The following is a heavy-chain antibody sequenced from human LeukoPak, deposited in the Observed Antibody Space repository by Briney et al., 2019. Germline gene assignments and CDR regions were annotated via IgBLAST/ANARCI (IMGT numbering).Heavy chain of an antibody. J-gene: IGHJ4*02. V-gene: IGHV3-48*02. CDR3: ARDLSSGWSLDY. CDR2: ITSSSSTI. CDR1: GFTFSTYS. Sequence: GGSLRLSCAASGFTFSTYSLNWVRQAPGKGLEWVSDITSSSSTIYYAGFVKGRFTISRDNAKNSLYLQMNSLRDEDTAVYYCARDLSSGWSLDYWGQGTLVTVSS. D-gene: IGHD6-19*01.